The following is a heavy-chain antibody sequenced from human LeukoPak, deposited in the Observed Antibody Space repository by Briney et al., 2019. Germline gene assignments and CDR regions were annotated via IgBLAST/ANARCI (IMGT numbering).Heavy chain of an antibody. Sequence: SETLSLTCAVYGGSFSGYYWSWIRQPPGKGLEWIGEINHSGSTNYNPSLKSRVTISVDTSKNQFSLKLSSVTAADTAVYHCARGGGAYYFDYWGQGTLVTVSS. CDR3: ARGGGAYYFDY. D-gene: IGHD3-10*01. CDR2: INHSGST. J-gene: IGHJ4*02. CDR1: GGSFSGYY. V-gene: IGHV4-34*01.